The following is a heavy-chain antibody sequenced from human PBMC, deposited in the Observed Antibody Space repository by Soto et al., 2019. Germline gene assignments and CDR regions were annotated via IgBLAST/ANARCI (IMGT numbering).Heavy chain of an antibody. J-gene: IGHJ4*02. Sequence: SVKVSFKASGFTFTSSAVQWVRQARGQRLEWIGWIVVGSGNTNYAQKFQERVTITRDMSTSTAYMELSSLRSEDTAVYYCAAVTYYEGDFDYWGQGTLVTVSS. D-gene: IGHD3-22*01. CDR1: GFTFTSSA. V-gene: IGHV1-58*01. CDR3: AAVTYYEGDFDY. CDR2: IVVGSGNT.